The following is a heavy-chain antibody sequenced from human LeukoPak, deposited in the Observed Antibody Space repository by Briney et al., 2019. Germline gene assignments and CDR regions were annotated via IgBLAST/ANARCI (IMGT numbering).Heavy chain of an antibody. D-gene: IGHD1-26*01. J-gene: IGHJ5*01. Sequence: PGGSLRLSCAASGFTFSNAWMSWVRQAPGKGLEWVGRIKSKTDGGTTDYAAPVKGRFTISRDDSKNTLYLQMNSLKTEDTAVYYCTTEALGATRADSWGQGTLVTVSS. CDR1: GFTFSNAW. V-gene: IGHV3-15*01. CDR2: IKSKTDGGTT. CDR3: TTEALGATRADS.